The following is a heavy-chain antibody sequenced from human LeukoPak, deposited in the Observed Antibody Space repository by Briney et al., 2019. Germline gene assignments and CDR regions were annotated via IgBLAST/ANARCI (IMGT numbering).Heavy chain of an antibody. D-gene: IGHD6-19*01. Sequence: GGSLRLSCAASGFTFSSYAMSWVRQAPGKGLEWVSAIIGSGGSTYYADSVKGRFTISRDNSKNTLYLQMNSLRAEDTAVYFCAKGSKAVLFTRDHYMDVWGKGTTVTISS. CDR2: IIGSGGST. CDR3: AKGSKAVLFTRDHYMDV. J-gene: IGHJ6*03. V-gene: IGHV3-23*01. CDR1: GFTFSSYA.